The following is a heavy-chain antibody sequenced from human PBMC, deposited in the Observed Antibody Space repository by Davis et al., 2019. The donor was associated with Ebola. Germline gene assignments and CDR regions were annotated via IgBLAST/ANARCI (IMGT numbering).Heavy chain of an antibody. CDR1: GYTFTGYD. J-gene: IGHJ5*02. V-gene: IGHV1-8*02. CDR2: MDPDSGNT. Sequence: AASVKVSCKASGYTFTGYDINWVRQATGQGLEWMGWMDPDSGNTDYAQKFQGRVTMTRDTSVSTAYMELSSLTSEDTAVYYCSRGRGSGKYPWGQGTLVTVSS. CDR3: SRGRGSGKYP. D-gene: IGHD3-10*01.